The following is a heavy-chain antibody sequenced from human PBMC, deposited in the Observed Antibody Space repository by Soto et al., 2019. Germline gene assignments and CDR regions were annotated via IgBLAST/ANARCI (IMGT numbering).Heavy chain of an antibody. D-gene: IGHD3-22*01. CDR1: GFTFSSYA. Sequence: QVQLVESGGGVVQPGRSLRLSCAASGFTFSSYAMHWVRQAPGKGLEWVAVISYDGSNKYYADSVKGRFTISRDNSKNTLYLQMNSLRAEDTAVYYCARVEFDDSSGYDWGQGTLVTVSS. CDR3: ARVEFDDSSGYD. V-gene: IGHV3-30-3*01. J-gene: IGHJ4*02. CDR2: ISYDGSNK.